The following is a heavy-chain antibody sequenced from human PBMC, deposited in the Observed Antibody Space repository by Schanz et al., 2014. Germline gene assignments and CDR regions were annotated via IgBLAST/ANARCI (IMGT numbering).Heavy chain of an antibody. V-gene: IGHV3-23*04. D-gene: IGHD3-9*01. J-gene: IGHJ4*02. Sequence: EVQLVESGGGLIQRGESLRLSCAVSGFTVSSNHMSWVRQAPGKGLEWVSTISASGGSTYYADSVKGRFTISRDNSENTLYLQMNSLRAEDTAVYYCAKQIHYDILTVTRNWGQGTLVTVSS. CDR1: GFTVSSNH. CDR2: ISASGGST. CDR3: AKQIHYDILTVTRN.